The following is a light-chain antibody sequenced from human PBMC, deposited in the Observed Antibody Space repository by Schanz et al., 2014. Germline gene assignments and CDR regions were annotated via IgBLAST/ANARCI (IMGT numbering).Light chain of an antibody. J-gene: IGKJ1*01. CDR2: AAS. Sequence: DIQVTQSPSSLSASVGDRVTVTCRASQSIINFLNWYQQKPGTAPKLLIYAASSLQSGVPSRFSGSGSGTDFTLTISSLQPEDFATYYCQQSYSTPWTFGQGTKVEI. CDR1: QSIINF. CDR3: QQSYSTPWT. V-gene: IGKV1-39*01.